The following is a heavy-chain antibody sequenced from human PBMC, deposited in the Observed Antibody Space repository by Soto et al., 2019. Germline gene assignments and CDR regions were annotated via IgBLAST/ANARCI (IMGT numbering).Heavy chain of an antibody. Sequence: GGSLRLSCAASGFTFSSYAMSWVRQAPGKGLEWVSVISGSASSTYYADSVKGRFTISRDNSKNTLYLQMNSLRAEDTAVYYCARLLLDYFYMDVWGKGTTVTVSS. D-gene: IGHD1-26*01. CDR2: ISGSASST. J-gene: IGHJ6*03. V-gene: IGHV3-23*01. CDR1: GFTFSSYA. CDR3: ARLLLDYFYMDV.